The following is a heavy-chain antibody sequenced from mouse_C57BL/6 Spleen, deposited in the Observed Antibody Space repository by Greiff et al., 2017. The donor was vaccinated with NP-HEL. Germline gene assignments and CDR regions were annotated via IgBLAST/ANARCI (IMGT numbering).Heavy chain of an antibody. CDR3: TPYGNRFAY. Sequence: VQLKQSGAELVRPGASVKLSCTASGFNIKDDYMHWVKQRPEQGLEWIGWIDPENGDTEYASKFQGKATITADTSSNTAYLQLSSLTSEDTAVYYCTPYGNRFAYWGQGTLVTVSA. J-gene: IGHJ3*01. CDR1: GFNIKDDY. V-gene: IGHV14-4*01. CDR2: IDPENGDT. D-gene: IGHD2-1*01.